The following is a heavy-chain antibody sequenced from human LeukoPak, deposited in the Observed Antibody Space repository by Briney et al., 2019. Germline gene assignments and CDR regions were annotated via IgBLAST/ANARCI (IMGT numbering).Heavy chain of an antibody. J-gene: IGHJ4*02. D-gene: IGHD4-17*01. Sequence: ASVKVSCKASGYTFTNYGISWVRQAPGQGLEWMGWISAYNGNTNYAQKFQGRVTMTTDTSTSTAYMELRSLRSDDAAVYYCARDRDYGDYNTQDLFVYWGQGTLVTVSS. CDR1: GYTFTNYG. CDR2: ISAYNGNT. V-gene: IGHV1-18*01. CDR3: ARDRDYGDYNTQDLFVY.